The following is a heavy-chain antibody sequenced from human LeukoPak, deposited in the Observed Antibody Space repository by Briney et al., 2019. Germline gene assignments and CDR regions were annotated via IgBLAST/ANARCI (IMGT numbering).Heavy chain of an antibody. CDR3: AKAQGHCSSTSCYESYFDY. CDR2: TYSDVNT. CDR1: GFTVSSNY. J-gene: IGHJ4*02. Sequence: PGGSLRLSCAASGFTVSSNYMSWVRQAPGKGLEWVSITYSDVNTNYADSVKGRFTISRDNSKNTLYLQMNSLRAEDTAVYYCAKAQGHCSSTSCYESYFDYWGQGTLVTVSS. V-gene: IGHV3-53*01. D-gene: IGHD2-2*01.